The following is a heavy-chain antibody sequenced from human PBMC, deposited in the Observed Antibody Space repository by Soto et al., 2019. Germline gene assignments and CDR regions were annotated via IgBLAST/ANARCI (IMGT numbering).Heavy chain of an antibody. D-gene: IGHD2-15*01. Sequence: SVKVSCKAAGGTFNNYGVSWVRQAPGQGLEWMGGIIPVFGTTKYAQKFQGRVTFTADESTTTVYMELSSLRSEDTAVYYCARGSYCSGTSCFSVLAFWGQGTPVTVYS. CDR2: IIPVFGTT. J-gene: IGHJ4*02. CDR1: GGTFNNYG. CDR3: ARGSYCSGTSCFSVLAF. V-gene: IGHV1-69*13.